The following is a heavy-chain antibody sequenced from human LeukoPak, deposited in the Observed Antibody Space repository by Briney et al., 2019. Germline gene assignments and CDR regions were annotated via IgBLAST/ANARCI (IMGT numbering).Heavy chain of an antibody. CDR1: RYTLAGYY. Sequence: GASVKVSCKAYRYTLAGYYMHWVRQAPGQGLEWMGWMNPHSGQTHSAKKFQGRVTMTRDTSISTAYMELSRLRSDDTAVYYCARAGSIVATIGYYYYVDVWGKGTTVTVSS. CDR3: ARAGSIVATIGYYYYVDV. V-gene: IGHV1-2*02. CDR2: MNPHSGQT. D-gene: IGHD5-12*01. J-gene: IGHJ6*03.